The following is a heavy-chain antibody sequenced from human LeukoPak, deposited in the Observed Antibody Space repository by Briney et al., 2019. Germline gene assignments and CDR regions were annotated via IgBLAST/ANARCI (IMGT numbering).Heavy chain of an antibody. CDR2: IYHSGST. Sequence: SQTLSLTCTVSGGSISSGGYYWSWIRQPPGKGLEWIGYIYHSGSTYYNPSLKSRVTISVDRSKNQFSLKLSSVTAADTAVYYCTRVSSLITVIPDVWGRGTLVTVSS. V-gene: IGHV4-30-2*01. CDR3: TRVSSLITVIPDV. CDR1: GGSISSGGYY. D-gene: IGHD3-22*01. J-gene: IGHJ2*01.